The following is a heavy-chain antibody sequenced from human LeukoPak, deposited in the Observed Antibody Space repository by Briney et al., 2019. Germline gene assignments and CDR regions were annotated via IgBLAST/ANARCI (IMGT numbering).Heavy chain of an antibody. CDR1: GGSISSYY. D-gene: IGHD1-14*01. Sequence: SETLSLTCTVSGGSISSYYWSWIRQPPGRGLEWIGYIYYSGSTNYNPSLKSRVTISVDTSKNQFSLKLSSVTAADTAVYYCAGRTRYYYYYGMDVWGQGTTVTVSS. V-gene: IGHV4-59*01. CDR3: AGRTRYYYYYGMDV. CDR2: IYYSGST. J-gene: IGHJ6*02.